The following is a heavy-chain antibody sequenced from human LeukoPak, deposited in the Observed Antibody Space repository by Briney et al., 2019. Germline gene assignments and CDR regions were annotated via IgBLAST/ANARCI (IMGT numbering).Heavy chain of an antibody. Sequence: ASVKVSCKASGYTFTGYYMHWVRQAPGQGLEWMGWINPNSGGTNYAQKFQGWVTMTRDTSISTAYMEPSRLRSDDTAVYYCARVGRIYDSSGYYYGAFDIWGQGTMVTVSS. CDR1: GYTFTGYY. CDR3: ARVGRIYDSSGYYYGAFDI. CDR2: INPNSGGT. D-gene: IGHD3-22*01. J-gene: IGHJ3*02. V-gene: IGHV1-2*04.